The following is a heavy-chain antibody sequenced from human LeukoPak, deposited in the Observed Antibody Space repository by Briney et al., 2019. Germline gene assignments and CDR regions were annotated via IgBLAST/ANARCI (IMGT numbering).Heavy chain of an antibody. Sequence: GGSLRLSCAASGFTFSSYWMHWVRQAPGKGLVWVSRINSDGSSTSYADSVKGRFTISRDNDKNTLYLQMNSLRAEDTAVYYCAREDSSGWYGYYYYYMDVWGKGTTVTISS. CDR1: GFTFSSYW. CDR2: INSDGSST. V-gene: IGHV3-74*01. D-gene: IGHD6-19*01. J-gene: IGHJ6*03. CDR3: AREDSSGWYGYYYYYMDV.